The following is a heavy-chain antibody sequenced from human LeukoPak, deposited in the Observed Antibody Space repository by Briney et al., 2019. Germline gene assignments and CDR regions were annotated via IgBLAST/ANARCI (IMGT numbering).Heavy chain of an antibody. CDR1: GGSISIYY. J-gene: IGHJ4*02. CDR3: ARITIFGVVSH. V-gene: IGHV4-30-4*08. Sequence: SETLSLTCTVSGGSISIYYWSWIRQPPGKGLEWIGYIYYSGSTYYNPSLKSRVTISVDTSKNQFSLKLSSVTAADTAVYYCARITIFGVVSHWGQGTLVTVSS. CDR2: IYYSGST. D-gene: IGHD3-3*01.